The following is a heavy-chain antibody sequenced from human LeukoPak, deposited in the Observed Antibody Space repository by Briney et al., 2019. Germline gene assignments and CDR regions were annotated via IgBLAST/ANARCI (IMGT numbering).Heavy chain of an antibody. V-gene: IGHV3-43D*04. CDR1: GFTFDDYA. CDR3: AKGYGSGTDDAFDI. CDR2: ISWDGGST. Sequence: GGSLRVSCAASGFTFDDYAMHWVRQAPGKGLEWVSLISWDGGSTYYADSVKGRFTISRDNSKNSLYLQMNSLRAEDTALYYCAKGYGSGTDDAFDIWGQGTMVTVSS. J-gene: IGHJ3*02. D-gene: IGHD3-10*01.